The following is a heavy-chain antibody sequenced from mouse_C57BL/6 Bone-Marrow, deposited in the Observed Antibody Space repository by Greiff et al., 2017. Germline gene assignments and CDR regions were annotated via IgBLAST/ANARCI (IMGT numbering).Heavy chain of an antibody. V-gene: IGHV14-4*01. J-gene: IGHJ2*01. Sequence: EVQLQQSGAELVRPGASVKLSCTASGFNIKDDYIHWVKQRPEQGLEWIGWIDPEIGDTEYASKFQGKATITSDTSSNTAYLQLSSLTSEDTAVYYCSSFDGNYFDFWGQGPPLTVAS. CDR3: SSFDGNYFDF. D-gene: IGHD2-3*01. CDR2: IDPEIGDT. CDR1: GFNIKDDY.